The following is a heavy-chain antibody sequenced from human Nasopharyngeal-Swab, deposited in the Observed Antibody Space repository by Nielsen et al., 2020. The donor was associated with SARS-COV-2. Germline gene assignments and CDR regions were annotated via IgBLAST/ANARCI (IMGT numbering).Heavy chain of an antibody. CDR1: GFTLSSYA. J-gene: IGHJ4*02. Sequence: GESLKISCAASGFTLSSYAMSWVRQASGKGLEWVSAISGSGGSTYYADSVKGRFTISRDNSKNTLYLQMNSLRAEDTAVYYCAKDLAVASPWGYWGQGTLVTVSS. CDR2: ISGSGGST. CDR3: AKDLAVASPWGY. V-gene: IGHV3-23*01. D-gene: IGHD6-19*01.